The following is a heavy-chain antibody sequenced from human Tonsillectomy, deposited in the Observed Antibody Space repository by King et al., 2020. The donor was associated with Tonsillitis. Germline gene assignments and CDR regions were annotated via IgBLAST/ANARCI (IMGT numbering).Heavy chain of an antibody. CDR3: AKGVENQWLLHGQSYNGMDV. J-gene: IGHJ6*02. D-gene: IGHD6-19*01. CDR1: GFTFSSYG. CDR2: ISYDESNK. V-gene: IGHV3-30*18. Sequence: VQLVESGGGVVQPGRSLRLSCAASGFTFSSYGMHWVRQAPDKGLEWVAGISYDESNKYYADSVKGRFTISRDNSKKTLDLQMNSLRVEDTAVYYCAKGVENQWLLHGQSYNGMDVWGQGTTVTVSS.